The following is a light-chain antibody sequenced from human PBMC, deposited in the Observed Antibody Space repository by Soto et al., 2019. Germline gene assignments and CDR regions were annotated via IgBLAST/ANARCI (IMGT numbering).Light chain of an antibody. J-gene: IGLJ1*01. Sequence: LTQPRSVSGAPGQSVTISCTGTSSDVGGYNYVSWYQQHPGKAPKLMIYDVSKRPSGVPDRFSGSKSGNTASLTISGLQAEDEADYYCCSYAGSYTLGVFGTGTKAPS. CDR2: DVS. V-gene: IGLV2-11*01. CDR1: SSDVGGYNY. CDR3: CSYAGSYTLGV.